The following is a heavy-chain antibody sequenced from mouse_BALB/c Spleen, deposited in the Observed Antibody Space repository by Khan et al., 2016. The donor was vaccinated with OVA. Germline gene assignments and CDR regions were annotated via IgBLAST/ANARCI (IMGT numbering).Heavy chain of an antibody. V-gene: IGHV5-9-3*01. CDR3: ARSPYGNFAY. CDR2: ISSDGDYT. J-gene: IGHJ3*01. Sequence: EVELVESGGGLVKPGGSLKLSCAASGSTFSTYAMSWVRQTPEKRLEWVATISSDGDYTYYPDSVKGRFTISRDNAKNTLYLQMSSLRSEDTAMYYCARSPYGNFAYWGQGTLVTVSA. D-gene: IGHD2-1*01. CDR1: GSTFSTYA.